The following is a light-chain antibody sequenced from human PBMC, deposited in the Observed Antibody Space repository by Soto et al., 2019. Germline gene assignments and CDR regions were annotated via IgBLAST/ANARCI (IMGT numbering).Light chain of an antibody. CDR3: QQYGSSPYT. V-gene: IGKV3-20*01. CDR2: GAS. J-gene: IGKJ2*01. Sequence: IVLTQSPGTLSLSPGERATLSCRATQRLSSSYLAWYQQKPGQAPRLLIYGASSRAAGIPDRFTGSGSGTEFTLTISRLEPEDFAVYYCQQYGSSPYTFGLGTKVDIK. CDR1: QRLSSSY.